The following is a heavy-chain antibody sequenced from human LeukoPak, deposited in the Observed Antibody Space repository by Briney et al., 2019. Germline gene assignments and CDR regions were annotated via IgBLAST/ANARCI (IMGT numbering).Heavy chain of an antibody. V-gene: IGHV4-59*08. CDR2: IYYSGST. D-gene: IGHD6-19*01. CDR3: ARQGYSSGWFYFDY. CDR1: GGSISSYY. J-gene: IGHJ4*02. Sequence: SETLSLTCTVSGGSISSYYWSWIRQPPGKGLEWIGDIYYSGSTNYNPSLKSRLTISMDTSKNQFSLKLNSVTAADTAVYYCARQGYSSGWFYFDYWGQGTLVTVSS.